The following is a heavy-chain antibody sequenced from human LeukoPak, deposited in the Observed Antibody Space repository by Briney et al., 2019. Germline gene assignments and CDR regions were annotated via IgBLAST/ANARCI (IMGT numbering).Heavy chain of an antibody. J-gene: IGHJ4*02. V-gene: IGHV4-61*02. CDR2: IYISGST. Sequence: SETLSLTCTVSGGSIRSGSYYWSWIRQSAGKGLEWIGRIYISGSTKYNPSLESRVTISVDTSKNQLSLKLSSVTAADTAVYYCARDLVDTVMSHLVLFDYWGQGTLVTVSS. CDR3: ARDLVDTVMSHLVLFDY. D-gene: IGHD5-18*01. CDR1: GGSIRSGSYY.